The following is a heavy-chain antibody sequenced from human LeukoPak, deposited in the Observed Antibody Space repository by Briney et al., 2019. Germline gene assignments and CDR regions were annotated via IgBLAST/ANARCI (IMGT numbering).Heavy chain of an antibody. CDR1: GGSFSGYY. V-gene: IGHV4-34*01. D-gene: IGHD2-8*01. CDR3: ARGRRSVLMVYAKYNWFDP. CDR2: INHSGST. J-gene: IGHJ5*02. Sequence: SETLSLTCAVYGGSFSGYYWSWIRQPPGKGLEWIGEINHSGSTNYNPSLQSRVTISVDTSKNQFSLKLSSVTAADTAVYYCARGRRSVLMVYAKYNWFDPWGQGTLVTVSS.